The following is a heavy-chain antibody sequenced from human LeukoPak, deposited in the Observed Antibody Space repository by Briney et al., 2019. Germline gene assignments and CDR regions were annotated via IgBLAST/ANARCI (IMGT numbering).Heavy chain of an antibody. D-gene: IGHD6-13*01. Sequence: GESLKISCKGSGYSFTTYWIGWVRQMPGKGLEWMGIIYPGDSDTKYSPSFQGQVTISADKSISTAYLQWSSLKASDTGMYFCARQGGYSSSWYNYWGQGTLVTVSS. CDR1: GYSFTTYW. CDR2: IYPGDSDT. J-gene: IGHJ4*02. V-gene: IGHV5-51*01. CDR3: ARQGGYSSSWYNY.